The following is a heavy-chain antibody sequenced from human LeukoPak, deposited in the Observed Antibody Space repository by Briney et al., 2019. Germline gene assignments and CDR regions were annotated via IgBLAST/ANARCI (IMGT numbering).Heavy chain of an antibody. CDR3: ARSFAYYYDSSGYFLPEAFDI. V-gene: IGHV1-69*06. CDR1: GGIFSSHV. J-gene: IGHJ3*02. D-gene: IGHD3-22*01. CDR2: IIPIFGRG. Sequence: ASVTVSCKASGGIFSSHVISWVRQAPGQGLEWMGGIIPIFGRGNYAQKFQGRVTITADKPTSTVYMELSSLRSEDTAVYYCARSFAYYYDSSGYFLPEAFDIWGQGTMVTVSS.